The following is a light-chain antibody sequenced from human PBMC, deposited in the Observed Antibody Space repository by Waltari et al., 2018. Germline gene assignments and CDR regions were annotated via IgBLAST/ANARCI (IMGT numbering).Light chain of an antibody. CDR1: TSNIGSNN. J-gene: IGLJ3*02. V-gene: IGLV1-44*01. CDR2: LNV. Sequence: QSVLTQPPSASGTPGQRVIISCSGSTSNIGSNNAYWYQQLPGTAPRRLIYLNVQRPPGVPDRFSGSKSVTSASLAISGLQSEDEADYYCAAWDDRLDGGVFGGGTKLTVL. CDR3: AAWDDRLDGGV.